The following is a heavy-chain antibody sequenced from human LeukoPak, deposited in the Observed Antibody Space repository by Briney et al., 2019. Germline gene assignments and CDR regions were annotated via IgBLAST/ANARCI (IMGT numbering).Heavy chain of an antibody. CDR2: IIPIFGTA. J-gene: IGHJ4*02. CDR1: GGTFSSYA. CDR3: ARSLKLGMRYYFDY. V-gene: IGHV1-69*06. Sequence: SVKVSCKASGGTFSSYAISWVRQAPGQGLEWMGGIIPIFGTANYAQKFQGRVTITADKSTSTAYMELSSLRSEDTAVYYCARSLKLGMRYYFDYWGQGTLVTVSS. D-gene: IGHD7-27*01.